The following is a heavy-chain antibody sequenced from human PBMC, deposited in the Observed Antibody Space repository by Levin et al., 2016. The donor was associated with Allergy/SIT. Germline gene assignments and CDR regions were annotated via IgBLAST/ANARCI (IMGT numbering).Heavy chain of an antibody. V-gene: IGHV5-51*01. J-gene: IGHJ4*02. Sequence: KVSCKGSGYSFTSYWIGWVRQMPGKGLEWMGIIYPGDSDTRYSPSFQGQVTISADKSISTAYLQWSSLKASDTAMYYCARSYDSSGYEYDYWGQGTLVTVSS. D-gene: IGHD3-22*01. CDR1: GYSFTSYW. CDR3: ARSYDSSGYEYDY. CDR2: IYPGDSDT.